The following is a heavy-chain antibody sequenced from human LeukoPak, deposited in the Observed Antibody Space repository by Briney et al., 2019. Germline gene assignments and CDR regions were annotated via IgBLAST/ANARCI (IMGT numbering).Heavy chain of an antibody. CDR3: ARDPGAAAGNLWS. CDR2: IYSGGNI. J-gene: IGHJ5*02. Sequence: PGGSLRLSCAASGFTVGNNYMNWVRQAPGKGLEWVSLIYSGGNIYYADSVKGRFTISRDGSKNTLYLQMNSLRAEDTAVYYCARDPGAAAGNLWSWGQGTLVTVSS. CDR1: GFTVGNNY. D-gene: IGHD6-13*01. V-gene: IGHV3-66*01.